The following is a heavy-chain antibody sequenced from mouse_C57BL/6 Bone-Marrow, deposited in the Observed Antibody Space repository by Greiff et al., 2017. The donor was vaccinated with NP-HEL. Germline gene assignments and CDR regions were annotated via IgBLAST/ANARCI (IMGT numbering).Heavy chain of an antibody. CDR3: ARQDGYYDWYFDV. V-gene: IGHV5-6*01. CDR2: ISSGGSYT. CDR1: GFTFSSYG. Sequence: EVKLQESGGDLVKPGGSLKLSCAASGFTFSSYGMSWVRQTPDKRLEWVATISSGGSYTYYPDSVEGRFTISRDNAKNTLYLQMSSLKSEDTARYYCARQDGYYDWYFDVWGTGTTVTVSS. D-gene: IGHD2-3*01. J-gene: IGHJ1*03.